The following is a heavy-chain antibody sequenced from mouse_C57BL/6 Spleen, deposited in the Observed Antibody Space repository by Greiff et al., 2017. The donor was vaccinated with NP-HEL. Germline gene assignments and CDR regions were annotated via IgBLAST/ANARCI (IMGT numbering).Heavy chain of an antibody. Sequence: VKLQESGTELVKPGASVKLSCKASGYTFTSYWMHWVKQRPGQGLEWIGNINPSNGGTNYNEKFKSKATLTVDKSSSTAYMQLSSLTSEDSAVYYCARWGSRGGYFDYWGQGTTLTVSS. CDR3: ARWGSRGGYFDY. CDR1: GYTFTSYW. J-gene: IGHJ2*01. D-gene: IGHD1-1*01. CDR2: INPSNGGT. V-gene: IGHV1-53*01.